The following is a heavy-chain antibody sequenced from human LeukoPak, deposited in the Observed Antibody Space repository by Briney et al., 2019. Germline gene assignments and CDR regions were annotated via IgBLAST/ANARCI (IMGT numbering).Heavy chain of an antibody. D-gene: IGHD3-3*01. CDR3: ARVSRFWEWEWDPREYYFDY. V-gene: IGHV3-48*01. Sequence: GGSLRLSCAASGFTFSSYSMNWVRQAPGKGLEWVSYISSSSSTIYYADSVKGRFTISRDNAKNSLYLQMNSLRAEDTAVYYCARVSRFWEWEWDPREYYFDYWGQGTLVTVSS. J-gene: IGHJ4*02. CDR1: GFTFSSYS. CDR2: ISSSSSTI.